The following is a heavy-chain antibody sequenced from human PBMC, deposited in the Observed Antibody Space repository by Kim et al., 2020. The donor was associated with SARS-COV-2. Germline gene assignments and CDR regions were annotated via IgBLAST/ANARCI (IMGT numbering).Heavy chain of an antibody. J-gene: IGHJ4*02. CDR3: ARHDSYGSGSYYPDY. V-gene: IGHV4-39*01. D-gene: IGHD3-10*01. Sequence: PSRKSRVTISVDTSKNQFSLKLSSVPAADTAVYYCARHDSYGSGSYYPDYWGQGTLVTVSS.